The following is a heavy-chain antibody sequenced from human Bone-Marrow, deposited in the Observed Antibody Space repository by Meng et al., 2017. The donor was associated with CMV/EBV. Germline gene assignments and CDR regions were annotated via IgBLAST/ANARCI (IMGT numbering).Heavy chain of an antibody. CDR2: IYHSGST. V-gene: IGHV4-4*02. J-gene: IGHJ4*02. CDR1: GGSISSSNW. Sequence: SETLSLTCTVSGGSISSSNWWSWVRQPPGKGLEWIGEIYHSGSTNYNPSLKSRVTISVDTSKNQFSLKLSSVTAADTAVYYCARRRSLDYWGQGTLVTVSS. CDR3: ARRRSLDY.